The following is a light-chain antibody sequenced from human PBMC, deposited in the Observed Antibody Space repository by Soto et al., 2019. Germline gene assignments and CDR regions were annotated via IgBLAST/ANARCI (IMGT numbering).Light chain of an antibody. CDR1: QSINNNY. J-gene: IGKJ1*01. CDR2: GAS. CDR3: QQYGGSPRT. V-gene: IGKV3-20*01. Sequence: EILLTQSPGTLSLSPGERATLSCRASQSINNNYLAWYPQKRGQAPRLLIYGASSRATGIPDRFSGSGSGTDFTLTISRLEPEDFAVYYCQQYGGSPRTFGQGTKVEIK.